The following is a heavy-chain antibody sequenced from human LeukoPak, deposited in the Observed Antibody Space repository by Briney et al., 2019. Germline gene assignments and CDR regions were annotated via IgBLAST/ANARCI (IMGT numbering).Heavy chain of an antibody. J-gene: IGHJ4*02. Sequence: SETLSLTCTVSGYSISTGYYWGWIRQPPGKGLEWIASIFHTGNTFYNPSLKSRVTISVDTSKTQFSLKLSSVTAADTAVYYCARSRGYSYGTTFLDYWGQGTLVTVSS. D-gene: IGHD5-18*01. CDR1: GYSISTGYY. CDR2: IFHTGNT. V-gene: IGHV4-38-2*02. CDR3: ARSRGYSYGTTFLDY.